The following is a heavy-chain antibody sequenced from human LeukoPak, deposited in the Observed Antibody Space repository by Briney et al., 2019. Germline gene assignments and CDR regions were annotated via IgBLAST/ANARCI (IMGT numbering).Heavy chain of an antibody. CDR1: GGSISSDFYW. CDR3: ARQRASGTWSFDV. V-gene: IGHV4-39*01. Sequence: SETLSLTCTVSGGSISSDFYWWAWIRQPPGRGLEWIGSIHYNGNTYYSQSLKSRVTISVDTFNNHFSLNLGSVTAADTALYYCARQRASGTWSFDVWGHGTMVPVSS. CDR2: IHYNGNT. J-gene: IGHJ3*01. D-gene: IGHD1-1*01.